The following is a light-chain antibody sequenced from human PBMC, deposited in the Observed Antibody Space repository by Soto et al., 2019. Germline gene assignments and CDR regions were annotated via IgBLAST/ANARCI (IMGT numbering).Light chain of an antibody. J-gene: IGKJ4*01. CDR3: QQYSDSPLT. CDR2: GAS. Sequence: EIVLTQSPGTLSLSPGERATLSCRASQTVRTNYLAWFQHKPGQAPRLLIYGASSSATGIPDRFSGSGSGTDFTLTINRREPEDFAVDFCQQYSDSPLTFGGGTKVEI. CDR1: QTVRTNY. V-gene: IGKV3-20*01.